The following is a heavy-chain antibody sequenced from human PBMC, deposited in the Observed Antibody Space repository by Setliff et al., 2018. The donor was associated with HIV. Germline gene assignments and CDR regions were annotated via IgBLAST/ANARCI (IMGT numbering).Heavy chain of an antibody. CDR3: AAASNRRVRGVNLHYYHYMDV. D-gene: IGHD3-10*01. Sequence: AASVKVSCKASGFTFTNSAMQWVRQARGQRLEWIGWIVVGSYNTNYAQKFQERVTITRDLSTSTAYMELSSLRSEDTAVYYCAAASNRRVRGVNLHYYHYMDVWGKGTTVTVSS. J-gene: IGHJ6*03. CDR2: IVVGSYNT. CDR1: GFTFTNSA. V-gene: IGHV1-58*02.